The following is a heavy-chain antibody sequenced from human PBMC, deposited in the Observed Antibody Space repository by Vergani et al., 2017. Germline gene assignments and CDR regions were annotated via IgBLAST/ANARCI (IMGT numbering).Heavy chain of an antibody. D-gene: IGHD2-21*02. CDR3: AKAAHIVVVTAANYFDP. CDR2: ISGGGGST. V-gene: IGHV3-23*01. Sequence: EVQLLESGGGLVQPGGSLRLSCAASGFTFNSYAMTWVRQAPGKGLEWVSAISGGGGSTYYADSAKGRFTISRDNSKNTLYLQMNSLRAEDTAVYYCAKAAHIVVVTAANYFDPWGQGTLVIVSS. J-gene: IGHJ5*02. CDR1: GFTFNSYA.